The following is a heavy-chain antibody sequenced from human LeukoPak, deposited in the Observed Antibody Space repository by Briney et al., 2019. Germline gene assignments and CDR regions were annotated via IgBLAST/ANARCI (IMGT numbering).Heavy chain of an antibody. Sequence: ASVKVSCKASGYTFTSYGISWVRQAPGQALEWMGWISAYNGNTNYAQKLQGRVTMTTDTSTSTAYMELRSLRSDDTAVYYCARACSSTSCYLPFDYWGQGTLVTVSS. V-gene: IGHV1-18*01. J-gene: IGHJ4*02. CDR1: GYTFTSYG. CDR3: ARACSSTSCYLPFDY. D-gene: IGHD2-2*01. CDR2: ISAYNGNT.